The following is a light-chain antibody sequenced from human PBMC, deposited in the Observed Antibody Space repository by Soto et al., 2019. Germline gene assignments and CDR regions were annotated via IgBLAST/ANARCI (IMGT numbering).Light chain of an antibody. J-gene: IGKJ4*01. CDR2: GAS. CDR3: QQTNTFPLT. CDR1: QDITRW. Sequence: DIQMTQSPTSVSASVGDRVTITCRASQDITRWLAWYQQKPGTAPKLLIYGASSLQSGVPSRFSGSGSETDFTLTIGSLQPEDSATYYCQQTNTFPLTFGGGTKVEIK. V-gene: IGKV1-12*01.